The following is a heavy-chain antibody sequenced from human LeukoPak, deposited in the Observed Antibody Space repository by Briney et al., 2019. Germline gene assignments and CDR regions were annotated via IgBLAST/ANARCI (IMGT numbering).Heavy chain of an antibody. D-gene: IGHD3-22*01. V-gene: IGHV4-39*07. Sequence: SETLSLTCTVSGGSISSSSYYWGWIRQPPGKGLEWIGSIYYSGSTYYNPSLKSRVTISVDTSKNQFSLKLSSMTAADTAVYYCARGPYYYDSSGNFDYWGQGTLVTVSS. CDR1: GGSISSSSYY. CDR2: IYYSGST. CDR3: ARGPYYYDSSGNFDY. J-gene: IGHJ4*02.